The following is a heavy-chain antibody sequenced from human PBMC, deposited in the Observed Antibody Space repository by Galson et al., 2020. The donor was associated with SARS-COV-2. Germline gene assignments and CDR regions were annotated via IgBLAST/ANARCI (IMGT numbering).Heavy chain of an antibody. CDR1: GYSFASYW. D-gene: IGHD1-26*01. V-gene: IGHV5-51*01. CDR2: IYPGDSDT. Sequence: GESLKISCKGSGYSFASYWIVWVRQMPGKGLEWMGIIYPGDSDTKYSPSFQGQVTISADTSISTAYLQWSSLKASDTAMYYCASRAGTYSGWYFDLWGRGTLVTVSS. CDR3: ASRAGTYSGWYFDL. J-gene: IGHJ2*01.